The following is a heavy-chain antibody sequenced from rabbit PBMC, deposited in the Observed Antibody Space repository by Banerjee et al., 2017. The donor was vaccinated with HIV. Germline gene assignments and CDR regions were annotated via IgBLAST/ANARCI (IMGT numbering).Heavy chain of an antibody. CDR2: IYISSGST. J-gene: IGHJ3*01. CDR3: ARGGYSDYGRLDL. CDR1: GIDFSSYG. Sequence: QEQLVESGGGLVTLGGSLKLSCKASGIDFSSYGISWVRQAPGKGLEWITCIYISSGSTYYASWAKGRFTISKTSSTTVTLQMTSLTAADTATYFCARGGYSDYGRLDLWGQGTLVTVS. V-gene: IGHV1S45*01. D-gene: IGHD2-1*01.